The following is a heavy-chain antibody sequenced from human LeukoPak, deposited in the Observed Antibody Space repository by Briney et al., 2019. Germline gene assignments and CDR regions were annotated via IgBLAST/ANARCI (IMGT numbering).Heavy chain of an antibody. CDR1: GFTFSNYA. Sequence: GRSLRLSCAASGFTFSNYAVHWVRQAPGKGLEWVAVISFDGNNKYYADSVKGRFTISRDNSKNTLYLQMNSLRPEDTAVYYCAREHIAAAGTNRFDPWGQGTLVTVSS. CDR3: AREHIAAAGTNRFDP. CDR2: ISFDGNNK. D-gene: IGHD6-13*01. J-gene: IGHJ5*02. V-gene: IGHV3-30*04.